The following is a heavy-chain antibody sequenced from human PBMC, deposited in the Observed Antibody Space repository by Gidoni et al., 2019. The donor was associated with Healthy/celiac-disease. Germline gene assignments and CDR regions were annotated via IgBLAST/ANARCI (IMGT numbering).Heavy chain of an antibody. D-gene: IGHD3-16*01. CDR3: ASEVRGGEDY. Sequence: HLQLQVSGSGLATPSPTLPLTCAVPGGSTSSGGYSWSWIRQPPGKGLEWIGYIYHSGRTYYNPSLKSRVTISVDRSKNQFSLKLSSVTAADTAVYYCASEVRGGEDYWGQGTLVTVSS. CDR2: IYHSGRT. J-gene: IGHJ4*02. V-gene: IGHV4-30-2*01. CDR1: GGSTSSGGYS.